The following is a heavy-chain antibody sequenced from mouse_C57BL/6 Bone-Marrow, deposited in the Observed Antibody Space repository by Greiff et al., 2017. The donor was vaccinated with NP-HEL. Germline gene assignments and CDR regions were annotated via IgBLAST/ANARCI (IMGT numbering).Heavy chain of an antibody. CDR3: TTKTYCSNYVLYYYAMDY. J-gene: IGHJ4*01. D-gene: IGHD2-5*01. CDR1: GFNIKDDY. CDR2: IDPENGDT. V-gene: IGHV14-4*01. Sequence: VQLQQSGAELVRPGASVKLSCTASGFNIKDDYMHWVKQRPEQGLEWIGWIDPENGDTEYASKFQGKATITADTSSNTAYLQLSSLTSEDTAVYYCTTKTYCSNYVLYYYAMDYWGQGTSVTVSS.